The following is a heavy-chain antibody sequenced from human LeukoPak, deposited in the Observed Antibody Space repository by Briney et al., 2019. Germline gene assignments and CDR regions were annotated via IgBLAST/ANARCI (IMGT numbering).Heavy chain of an antibody. CDR2: IISTGTI. D-gene: IGHD3-10*01. J-gene: IGHJ5*02. Sequence: SETLSLTCTVSGASISGYYWSWIRQPPGKRLEWIGYIISTGTINYNPSLKSRVTISIDTSKNQLSLQLTSVTAADTAVYYCPRDSGTPGEVKFDPWGQGILDTVSS. V-gene: IGHV4-59*01. CDR1: GASISGYY. CDR3: PRDSGTPGEVKFDP.